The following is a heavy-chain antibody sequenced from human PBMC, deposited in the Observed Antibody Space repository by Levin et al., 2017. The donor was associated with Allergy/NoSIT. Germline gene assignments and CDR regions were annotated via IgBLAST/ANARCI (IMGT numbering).Heavy chain of an antibody. CDR3: ASEWNDFFDY. CDR1: GLTFNIYS. D-gene: IGHD1-1*01. Sequence: GGSLRLSCAASGLTFNIYSLHWVRQAPGKGLELVAVISYDGGNKDYVDSVKGRFSLSLSHSKNTLYLQRNSLRTEDTAVYYCASEWNDFFDYWGQGTLVTVSS. CDR2: ISYDGGNK. V-gene: IGHV3-30-3*01. J-gene: IGHJ4*02.